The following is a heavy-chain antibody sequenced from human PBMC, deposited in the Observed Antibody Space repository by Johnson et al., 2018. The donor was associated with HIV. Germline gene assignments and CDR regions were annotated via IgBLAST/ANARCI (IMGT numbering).Heavy chain of an antibody. D-gene: IGHD5-18*01. CDR3: ARDPRGEAMALDAFDI. CDR1: GFTFSSYA. CDR2: IGGSGSTT. V-gene: IGHV3-30*04. Sequence: QVQLVESGGGVVQPGRSLRLSCAASGFTFSSYAMHWVRQAPGKGLEWVSTIGGSGSTTYYPDSVKGRFTISRDNSKNTLYLQMNSLRAEDTAVYYCARDPRGEAMALDAFDIWGQGTMVTVSS. J-gene: IGHJ3*02.